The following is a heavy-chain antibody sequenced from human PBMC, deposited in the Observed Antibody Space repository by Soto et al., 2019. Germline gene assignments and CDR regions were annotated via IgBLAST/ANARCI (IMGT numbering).Heavy chain of an antibody. D-gene: IGHD4-17*01. CDR1: GCTFRSYG. Sequence: WGSLRLSCGAAGCTFRSYGRRRVRKDQRKGLEWVAVIWYDGSNKYYADSVKGRFTISRDNSKNTLYLQMNSLRAEDTAVYYCARDSPHDYGDYNTFDYWGQGTLVTVSS. J-gene: IGHJ4*02. CDR3: ARDSPHDYGDYNTFDY. V-gene: IGHV3-33*01. CDR2: IWYDGSNK.